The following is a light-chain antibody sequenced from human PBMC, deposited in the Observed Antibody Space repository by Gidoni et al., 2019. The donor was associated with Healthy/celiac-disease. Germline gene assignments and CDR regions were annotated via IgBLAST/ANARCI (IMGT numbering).Light chain of an antibody. V-gene: IGKV3-11*01. CDR1: QSVSSY. Sequence: EIVLTQSPATLSLSPGERATLYCRASQSVSSYLAWYQQKPGQAPRLLIYDASNRATGIPARFSGSGSGTDFTLTISSLEPEDFAVYYCQQRSNFGQGTKVEIK. CDR3: QQRSN. J-gene: IGKJ1*01. CDR2: DAS.